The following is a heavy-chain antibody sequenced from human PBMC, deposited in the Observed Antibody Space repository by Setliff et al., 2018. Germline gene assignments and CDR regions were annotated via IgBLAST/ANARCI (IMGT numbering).Heavy chain of an antibody. CDR2: TQPRDRDV. J-gene: IGHJ6*03. Sequence: GESLKISCKPSGYSFDDYWIAWVRQMPGKGLEWMGMTQPRDRDVRYSPSFGGQVTISADRSTGTAYLQWSRLKASDTAIYYCARHMTWYNWNDFRDYYYLDVWGKGTAGTVSS. V-gene: IGHV5-51*01. CDR1: GYSFDDYW. CDR3: ARHMTWYNWNDFRDYYYLDV. D-gene: IGHD1-1*01.